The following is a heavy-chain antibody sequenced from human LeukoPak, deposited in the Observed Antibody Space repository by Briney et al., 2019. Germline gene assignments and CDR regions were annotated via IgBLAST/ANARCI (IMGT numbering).Heavy chain of an antibody. J-gene: IGHJ4*02. CDR2: INWNGGGI. V-gene: IGHV3-20*04. D-gene: IGHD2-2*01. CDR3: ARGRSTFDY. Sequence: GGSLRLSCADSGFTFDDYGMSWVRQAPGKGLEWVSGINWNGGGIGYAGSVKGRFTISRDNVKNSLYLQMNSLRAEDTALYYCARGRSTFDYWGQGTLVTVSS. CDR1: GFTFDDYG.